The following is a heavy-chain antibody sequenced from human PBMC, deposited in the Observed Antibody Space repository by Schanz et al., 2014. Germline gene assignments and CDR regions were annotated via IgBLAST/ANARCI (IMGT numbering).Heavy chain of an antibody. D-gene: IGHD3-10*01. V-gene: IGHV3-30*03. CDR1: GFIVRSNY. Sequence: VQLLESGGGLVQPGGSLRLSCAVSGFIVRSNYMTWVRQAPGKGLEWVAFVPFDGSQKFYADSVKGRFTISRDNSKNTVYLQMTNLRAEDTAVYYCARPALWFGDNCFDPWGQGTLVTVSS. J-gene: IGHJ5*02. CDR3: ARPALWFGDNCFDP. CDR2: VPFDGSQK.